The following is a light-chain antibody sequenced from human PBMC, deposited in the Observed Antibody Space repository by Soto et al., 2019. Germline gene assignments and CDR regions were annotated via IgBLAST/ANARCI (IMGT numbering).Light chain of an antibody. CDR2: SNN. V-gene: IGLV1-44*01. CDR1: SSNIGSNT. J-gene: IGLJ1*01. Sequence: QSVLTQPPSASGTPGQRVTISCSGGSSNIGSNTVNWYQQLPGTAPKLLIYSNNQRPSGVPDRFSGSKSGTSASLAISGLQSEDEADYYCAAWDDSLNGYVFGTGTQLTVL. CDR3: AAWDDSLNGYV.